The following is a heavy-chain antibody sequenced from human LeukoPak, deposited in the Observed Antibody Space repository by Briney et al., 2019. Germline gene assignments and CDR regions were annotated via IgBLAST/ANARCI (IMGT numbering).Heavy chain of an antibody. CDR2: IYYSGST. D-gene: IGHD4-23*01. J-gene: IGHJ3*02. Sequence: SETLSLTCTVSGDSISSGDYYWSWIRQPPGKGLEWIGYIYYSGSTYYNPSLKSRVTISVDTSKNQFSLKLSSVTAADTAVYYCAREPTVVTGAFDIWGQGTMVTVSS. V-gene: IGHV4-30-4*08. CDR1: GDSISSGDYY. CDR3: AREPTVVTGAFDI.